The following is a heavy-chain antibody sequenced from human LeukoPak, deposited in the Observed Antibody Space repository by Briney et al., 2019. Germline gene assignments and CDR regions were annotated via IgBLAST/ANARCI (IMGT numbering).Heavy chain of an antibody. V-gene: IGHV4-39*01. D-gene: IGHD2-2*01. CDR1: GGSISSSSYY. J-gene: IGHJ6*02. CDR2: IYYSGST. Sequence: PSETLSLTCTVSGGSISSSSYYWGWIRQPPGKGLEWIGSIYYSGSTYYNPSLKSRVTISVDTSKNQFSLKLSSVTAADTAVYYCARVGGRLGYCSSTSCYYGYYYYGMDVWGQGTTVTVSS. CDR3: ARVGGRLGYCSSTSCYYGYYYYGMDV.